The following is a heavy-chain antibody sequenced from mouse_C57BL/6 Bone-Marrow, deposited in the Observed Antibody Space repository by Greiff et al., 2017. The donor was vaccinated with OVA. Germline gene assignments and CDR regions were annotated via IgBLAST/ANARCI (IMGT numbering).Heavy chain of an antibody. D-gene: IGHD1-1*01. J-gene: IGHJ4*01. CDR1: GYTFTGYW. CDR3: AGGYGSSYDEAMDY. CDR2: ILPGSGST. V-gene: IGHV1-9*01. Sequence: VQLQQSGAELMKPGASVKLSCKATGYTFTGYWIEWVKQRPGHGLKWIGEILPGSGSTHYNEKFKGKATFTADTSSNTAYMQLSSLTTEDSAIDYWAGGYGSSYDEAMDYWGQGTSVTVSS.